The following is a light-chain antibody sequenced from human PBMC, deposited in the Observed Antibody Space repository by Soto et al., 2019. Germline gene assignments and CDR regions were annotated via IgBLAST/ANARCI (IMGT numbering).Light chain of an antibody. CDR3: QQRSKWPPLT. V-gene: IGKV3-11*01. J-gene: IGKJ4*01. CDR2: DAS. Sequence: ELVLTQSPATLSLSPGERATLSCRANESISNYLAWYQQKPGQPPRLLIYDASNRAAGVPARSSASGSGTDFTLTISSLEPEDFAVYYCQQRSKWPPLTFGGGTKVESK. CDR1: ESISNY.